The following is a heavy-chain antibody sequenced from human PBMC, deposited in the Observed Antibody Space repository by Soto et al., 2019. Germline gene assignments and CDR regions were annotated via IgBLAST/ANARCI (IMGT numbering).Heavy chain of an antibody. Sequence: PSETLSLTCAVYGGSFSGYYWSWIRQPPGKGLEWIGEINHSGSTNYNPSLKSRVTISVDTSKNQFSLKLSSVTAADTAVYYCARKRRRFLEWFYFDYWGQGTLVTVSS. CDR1: GGSFSGYY. V-gene: IGHV4-34*01. CDR3: ARKRRRFLEWFYFDY. CDR2: INHSGST. D-gene: IGHD3-3*01. J-gene: IGHJ4*02.